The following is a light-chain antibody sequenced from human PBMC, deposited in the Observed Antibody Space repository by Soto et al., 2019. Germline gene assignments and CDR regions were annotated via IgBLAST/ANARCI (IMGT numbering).Light chain of an antibody. CDR2: GES. CDR3: QQYNNWPWT. CDR1: QGVNIN. J-gene: IGKJ1*01. Sequence: ETVMTQSPATLSVSPGERATLSCRASQGVNINLAWYQQKPGQAPRLLIYGESTRATGIPARFSGTGSGTEFTLTISSLQSEDFAVYYCQQYNNWPWTFGQGTKVEIK. V-gene: IGKV3-15*01.